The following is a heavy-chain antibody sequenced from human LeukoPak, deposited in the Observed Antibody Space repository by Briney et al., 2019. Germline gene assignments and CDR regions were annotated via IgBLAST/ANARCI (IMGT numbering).Heavy chain of an antibody. CDR1: GFTFSDYY. Sequence: GGSLRLSCAASGFTFSDYYMSWIRQAPGKGLEWVSYISSSGSTIYYADSVKGRFTISRDNAKNSLYLQMNSLRAEDTAVYYRARDRYYDSSGYLGYWGQGTLVTVSS. V-gene: IGHV3-11*01. CDR3: ARDRYYDSSGYLGY. J-gene: IGHJ4*02. D-gene: IGHD3-22*01. CDR2: ISSSGSTI.